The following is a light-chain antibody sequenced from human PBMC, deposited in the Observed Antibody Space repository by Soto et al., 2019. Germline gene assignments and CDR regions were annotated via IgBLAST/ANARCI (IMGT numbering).Light chain of an antibody. Sequence: QPVLTQPASVSGSPGQSITISCTGTSSDVGGYNYVSWYQQHPGKAPKLMIYDVSNRPSGVSNRFSGSKSGNTASLTISGLQAEDEADYYCSSYTSSTWVVFGGGTKLTVL. CDR2: DVS. J-gene: IGLJ2*01. CDR3: SSYTSSTWVV. V-gene: IGLV2-14*01. CDR1: SSDVGGYNY.